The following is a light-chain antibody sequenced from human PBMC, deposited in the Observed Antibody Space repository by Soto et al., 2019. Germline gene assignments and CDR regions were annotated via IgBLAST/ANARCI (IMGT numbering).Light chain of an antibody. V-gene: IGKV3-20*01. J-gene: IGKJ1*01. CDR3: QQYGSSPSWT. CDR1: QSVSGDY. CDR2: GAS. Sequence: EVVLTQSPDILSLSPGERASLSCRASQSVSGDYVAWYQQKPGQAPGLLIHGASNRATGIPDRFSGSGSGTDFTLTISRLEPEDFAVYYCQQYGSSPSWTFGQGTKVEIK.